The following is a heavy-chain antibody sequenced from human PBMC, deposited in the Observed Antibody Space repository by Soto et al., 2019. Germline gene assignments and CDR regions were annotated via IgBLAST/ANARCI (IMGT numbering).Heavy chain of an antibody. CDR3: ARGRVDYGDYYSYFDY. V-gene: IGHV4-31*03. D-gene: IGHD4-17*01. J-gene: IGHJ4*02. Sequence: QVQLQESGPGLVKPSQTLSLTCTVSGGSISSGGYYWSWIRQHPGKGLEWIGYIYYSGSTYYNPSLKSRVTISVDTSKNQFSLKLSSVTAADTAVYYCARGRVDYGDYYSYFDYWGQGTLVTVSS. CDR2: IYYSGST. CDR1: GGSISSGGYY.